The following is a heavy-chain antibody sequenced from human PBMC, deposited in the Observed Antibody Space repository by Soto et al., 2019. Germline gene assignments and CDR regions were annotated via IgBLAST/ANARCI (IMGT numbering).Heavy chain of an antibody. CDR1: GDSIGNFY. V-gene: IGHV4-4*07. D-gene: IGHD1-1*01. Sequence: PSETLSLTCAISGDSIGNFYWSWIRQPAGKGLESLGRLSASGRTNYSPSLQSRVTMSLDRSKNRFSLRLTSVSAADTAVYFCARGTGRYFDLWGRGTLVTVS. CDR3: ARGTGRYFDL. J-gene: IGHJ2*01. CDR2: LSASGRT.